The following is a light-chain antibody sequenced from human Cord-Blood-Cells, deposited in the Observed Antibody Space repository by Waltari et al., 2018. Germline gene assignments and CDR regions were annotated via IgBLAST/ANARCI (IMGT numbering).Light chain of an antibody. CDR3: CSYAGSSTLV. CDR2: EVS. J-gene: IGLJ2*01. V-gene: IGLV2-23*02. Sequence: QSALTQPDSVSGSPGQSITISCTGTSSDVGSYHLVSWYQQHPGKAPKLMIYEVSKRPSGFSNLFSSSESGNTTALTFAGVQAEDEADYCCCSYAGSSTLVFGVGTKLTVL. CDR1: SSDVGSYHL.